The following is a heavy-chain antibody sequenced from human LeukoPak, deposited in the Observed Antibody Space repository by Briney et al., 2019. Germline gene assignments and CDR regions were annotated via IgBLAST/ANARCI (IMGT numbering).Heavy chain of an antibody. CDR1: GYSFTSYW. CDR3: ARRWYYYDSSGYYPAPNWYFDL. Sequence: GESLKISCKGSGYSFTSYWIGWVRQMPGKGLEWMGIIYPGDSDTRYSPSFQGQVTISADKSISTAYLQWSSLKASDTAMYYCARRWYYYDSSGYYPAPNWYFDLWGRGTLVTVSS. V-gene: IGHV5-51*01. D-gene: IGHD3-22*01. J-gene: IGHJ2*01. CDR2: IYPGDSDT.